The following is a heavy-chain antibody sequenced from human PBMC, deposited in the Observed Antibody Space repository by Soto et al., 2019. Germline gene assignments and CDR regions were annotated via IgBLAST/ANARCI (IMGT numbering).Heavy chain of an antibody. D-gene: IGHD3-3*01. CDR1: ELTFSTYP. V-gene: IGHV3-30-3*01. CDR2: ISYDGTNT. Sequence: QVLLVESGGGVVQPGRSLRLSCAASELTFSTYPMHWVRQAPGKGLEWVAVISYDGTNTYYADSVKGRFTISRDNSKNTLSLQMNSLRGDDTAVYYCARGASDFWNAYPEIHFFDYCGQGAPVFVSS. CDR3: ARGASDFWNAYPEIHFFDY. J-gene: IGHJ4*02.